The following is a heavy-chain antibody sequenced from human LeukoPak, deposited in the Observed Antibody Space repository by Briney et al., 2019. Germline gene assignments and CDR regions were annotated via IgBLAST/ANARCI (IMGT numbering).Heavy chain of an antibody. J-gene: IGHJ4*02. CDR3: AGLKRDSSGYLFDY. CDR1: GGSISSYY. CDR2: IYTSGST. V-gene: IGHV4-4*07. Sequence: PSETLSLTCTVSGGSISSYYWSWIRQPAGKGLEWIGRIYTSGSTNYNPSLKSRGTMSVDTSKNQFSLKLSSVTAADTAVYYCAGLKRDSSGYLFDYWGQGTLVTVSS. D-gene: IGHD3-22*01.